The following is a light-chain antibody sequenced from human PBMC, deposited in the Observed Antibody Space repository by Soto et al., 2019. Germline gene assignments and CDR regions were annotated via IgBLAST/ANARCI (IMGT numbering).Light chain of an antibody. J-gene: IGKJ4*01. CDR3: QQSYSTPQT. V-gene: IGKV1-39*01. CDR2: VAS. Sequence: DIQMTQSPSSLSASVGDRVTITCRASQSIRNYLSWYQQKPGKAPKLLINVASTLQSGVPSRFSGSGSGTDFTLVISSLQPEDFATYYCQQSYSTPQTFGGGTRVEIK. CDR1: QSIRNY.